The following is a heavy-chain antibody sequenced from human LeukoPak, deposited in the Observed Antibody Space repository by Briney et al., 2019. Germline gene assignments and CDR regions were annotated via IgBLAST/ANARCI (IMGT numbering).Heavy chain of an antibody. Sequence: GGSLRLSCAASGFTFSSYAMHWVRQAPGKGLEWVAVISYDGSNKYYADSVKGRFTTSRDNSKNTLYLQMNSLRAEDTAVYYCARAKDFSYYYGMDVWGQGTTVTVSS. CDR1: GFTFSSYA. CDR3: ARAKDFSYYYGMDV. J-gene: IGHJ6*02. D-gene: IGHD3-3*01. V-gene: IGHV3-30-3*01. CDR2: ISYDGSNK.